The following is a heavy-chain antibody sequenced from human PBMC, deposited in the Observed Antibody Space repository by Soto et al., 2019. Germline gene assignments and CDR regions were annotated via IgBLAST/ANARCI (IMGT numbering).Heavy chain of an antibody. D-gene: IGHD6-6*01. V-gene: IGHV4-59*01. CDR1: GGSISSYY. J-gene: IGHJ4*02. CDR3: ARSVEQLFLFDY. Sequence: SETLSLTCPVSGGSISSYYWSWIRRPPGKGLEWIGYIYYSGSTNYNPSLKGRVTISVDTSKNQFSLKLSSVTAADTAVYYCARSVEQLFLFDYWGQGTLVTVSS. CDR2: IYYSGST.